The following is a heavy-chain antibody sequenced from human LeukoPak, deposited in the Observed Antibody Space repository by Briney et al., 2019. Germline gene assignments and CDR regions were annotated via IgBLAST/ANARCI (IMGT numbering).Heavy chain of an antibody. V-gene: IGHV1-24*01. CDR3: ATVGPHNEWELTD. CDR2: FDPEDGET. D-gene: IGHD1-26*01. CDR1: GYALTELS. J-gene: IGHJ4*02. Sequence: ASVKVSCKVSGYALTELSMHWVRQAPGKGLEWMGGFDPEDGETIYAQKFQGRVTMTEDTSTDTAYMELSSLRSEDTAVYYCATVGPHNEWELTDWGQGTLVTVSS.